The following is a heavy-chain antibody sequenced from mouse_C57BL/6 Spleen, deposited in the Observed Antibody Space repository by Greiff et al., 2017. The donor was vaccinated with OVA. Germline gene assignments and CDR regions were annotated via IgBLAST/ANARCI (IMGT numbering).Heavy chain of an antibody. CDR3: TEGYYDYDGYWYFDV. Sequence: EVQRVESGGGLVQPGGSMKLSCVASGFTFSNYWMNWVRQSPEKGLEWVAQIRLKSDNYATHYAESVKGRFTISRDDSKSSVYLQMNNLRAEDTGIYYCTEGYYDYDGYWYFDVWGTGTTVTVSS. D-gene: IGHD2-4*01. CDR2: IRLKSDNYAT. J-gene: IGHJ1*03. V-gene: IGHV6-3*01. CDR1: GFTFSNYW.